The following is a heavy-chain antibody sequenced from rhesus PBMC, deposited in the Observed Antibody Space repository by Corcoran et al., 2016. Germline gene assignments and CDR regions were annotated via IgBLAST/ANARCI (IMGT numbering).Heavy chain of an antibody. CDR3: AIHVDTATVH. D-gene: IGHD5-12*01. CDR2: ITNSGSP. CDR1: GGYISSGYYY. Sequence: QVQLQESGPGLVKPSETLSLTCAVSGGYISSGYYYWSWIRQPPGKGLEWIGYITNSGSPSYNPAPKSRDTIARDTSKNQFSRKLSSVTAADTAVYYCAIHVDTATVHWGQGVLVTVSS. J-gene: IGHJ4*01. V-gene: IGHV4-122*02.